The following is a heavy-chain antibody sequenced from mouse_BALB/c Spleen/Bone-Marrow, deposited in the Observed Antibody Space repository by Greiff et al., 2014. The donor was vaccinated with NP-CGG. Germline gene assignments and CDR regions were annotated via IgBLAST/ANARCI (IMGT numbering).Heavy chain of an antibody. V-gene: IGHV1S81*02. Sequence: QVQLQQSGAELVKPGASVKLSCKASGYTFTSYYMYWVKQRPGQGLEWIGEINPSNGGTNFNEKFKSKATLTVDKSSSTACMQLSSLTFEDSAIYYGTRPYYGYVGYAYWGQGTQVTVSA. CDR2: INPSNGGT. J-gene: IGHJ3*01. CDR1: GYTFTSYY. CDR3: TRPYYGYVGYAY. D-gene: IGHD1-2*01.